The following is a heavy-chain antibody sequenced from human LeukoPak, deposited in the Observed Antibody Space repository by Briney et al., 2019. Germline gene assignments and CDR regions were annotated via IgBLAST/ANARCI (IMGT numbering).Heavy chain of an antibody. V-gene: IGHV7-4-1*02. CDR3: ARDNYGAEEGIGSSLVWLDP. Sequence: SVKVSCKASGYTFTTYAINWVRQAPGQGLEWMGWIDTSTGKPTYAQGFTEQFVFSLDASVSTAYLQISSLKAEDTAVYYCARDNYGAEEGIGSSLVWLDPWGQGTRVTVSS. J-gene: IGHJ5*02. D-gene: IGHD4-11*01. CDR2: IDTSTGKP. CDR1: GYTFTTYA.